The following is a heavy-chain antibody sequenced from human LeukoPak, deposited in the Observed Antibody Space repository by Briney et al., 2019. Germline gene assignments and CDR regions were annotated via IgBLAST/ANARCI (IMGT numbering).Heavy chain of an antibody. J-gene: IGHJ4*02. D-gene: IGHD3-9*01. CDR3: ARWSGYDILTGHYWFDY. Sequence: QSGGSLRLSCAASGFTFSSYTVNWVRQAPGKGLEWISDISSSGSTIYYADSVKGRFTISRDNTKNSLYLQMNSLRNEDTAVYYCARWSGYDILTGHYWFDYWGQGTLVTVPS. CDR1: GFTFSSYT. CDR2: ISSSGSTI. V-gene: IGHV3-48*02.